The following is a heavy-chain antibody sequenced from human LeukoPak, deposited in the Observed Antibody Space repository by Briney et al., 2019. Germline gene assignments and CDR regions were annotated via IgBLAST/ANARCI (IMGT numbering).Heavy chain of an antibody. D-gene: IGHD1-7*01. J-gene: IGHJ4*02. CDR2: IYYSGST. V-gene: IGHV4-39*07. Sequence: SETLSLTCTVSGGSISSSSYYWGWIRQPPGKGLEWIGSIYYSGSTYYNPSLKSRVTISVDTSKNQFSLKLSSVTAADTAVYYCARSRGRLALFDYWGQGTLVTVSS. CDR3: ARSRGRLALFDY. CDR1: GGSISSSSYY.